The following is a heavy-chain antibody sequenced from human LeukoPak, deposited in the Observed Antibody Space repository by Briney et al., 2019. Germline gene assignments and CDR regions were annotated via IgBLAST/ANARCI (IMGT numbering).Heavy chain of an antibody. CDR2: IKPNSGGT. D-gene: IGHD3-9*01. CDR3: ARGPHGRIYDILTGFDY. CDR1: GYTFTGHS. V-gene: IGHV1-2*02. J-gene: IGHJ4*02. Sequence: ASVRVSCKASGYTFTGHSMYWVRQAPGQGLEWMGWIKPNSGGTNYAQKFQGRVTMTRDTSISTAYMELSRLRSDDTAVYYCARGPHGRIYDILTGFDYWGQGTLVTVSS.